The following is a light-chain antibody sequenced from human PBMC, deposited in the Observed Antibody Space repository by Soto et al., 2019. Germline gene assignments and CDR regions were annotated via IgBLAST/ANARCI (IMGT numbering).Light chain of an antibody. Sequence: QSALTQPASVSGSAVQSITISCTGTSSTVGGFNVVSWYQQHPGKAPKVIIYEGIKRPSGVSNRFSGSNSGSTASLTISGPQAEDEADYYCCSYVGATTYLFGTGTKVTVL. J-gene: IGLJ1*01. CDR3: CSYVGATTYL. CDR2: EGI. V-gene: IGLV2-23*01. CDR1: SSTVGGFNV.